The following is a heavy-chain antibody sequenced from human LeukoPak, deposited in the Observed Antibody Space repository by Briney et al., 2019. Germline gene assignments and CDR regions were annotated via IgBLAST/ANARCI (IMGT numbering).Heavy chain of an antibody. Sequence: SETLSLTCTVSGGSISTTNYYWGWIRQPPGRGLEWIGSIYSSGNTCYNPSLESRVTISVDTSKNQLSLKLTSATAADTSVYYCARHSGLRSPFDPWGQGTLVTVSS. CDR2: IYSSGNT. V-gene: IGHV4-39*01. CDR3: ARHSGLRSPFDP. D-gene: IGHD3-3*01. J-gene: IGHJ5*02. CDR1: GGSISTTNYY.